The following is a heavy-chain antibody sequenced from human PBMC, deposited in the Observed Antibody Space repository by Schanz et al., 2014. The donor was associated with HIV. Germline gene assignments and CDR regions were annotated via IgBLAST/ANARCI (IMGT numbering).Heavy chain of an antibody. CDR2: IWYDGSNK. CDR1: GFTFRSYG. Sequence: QVQLVESGGGVVQPGRSLRLSCAASGFTFRSYGMHWVRQAPGKGLEWVALIWYDGSNKYYADSVKGRFSISRDNSKNTLYLQMNSLRAEDTAVYYCAKSSGWLYAHFDYWGQGTLVTVSP. CDR3: AKSSGWLYAHFDY. D-gene: IGHD3-9*01. J-gene: IGHJ4*02. V-gene: IGHV3-33*03.